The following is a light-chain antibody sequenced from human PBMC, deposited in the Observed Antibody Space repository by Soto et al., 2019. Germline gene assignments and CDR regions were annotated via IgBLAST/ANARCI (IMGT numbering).Light chain of an antibody. J-gene: IGLJ1*01. CDR3: AAWDDSLGVFYV. CDR2: SNN. CDR1: SSNIGSNT. V-gene: IGLV1-44*01. Sequence: QSVLTQPPSASLTPGQRVTISCSGSSSNIGSNTVNWYQQLPGTAPKLLIYSNNQRPSGVPDRFSGSKSGTSASLAISGLQSEDEADYYCAAWDDSLGVFYVFGTGTKVTVL.